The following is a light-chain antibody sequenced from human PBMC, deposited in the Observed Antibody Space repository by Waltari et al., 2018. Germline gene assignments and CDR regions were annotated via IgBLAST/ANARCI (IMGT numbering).Light chain of an antibody. J-gene: IGKJ1*01. CDR3: QHYVRLPVT. CDR2: AAS. Sequence: IMLTQSPDTLSLSPGERATLSCRASQSSGTFLVWYQQKPGQAPRLLIYAASTRATGSPDRFSGSGSGTDFSLIISRLEPEDFAVYYCQHYVRLPVTFGQGTKVEIK. V-gene: IGKV3-20*01. CDR1: QSSGTF.